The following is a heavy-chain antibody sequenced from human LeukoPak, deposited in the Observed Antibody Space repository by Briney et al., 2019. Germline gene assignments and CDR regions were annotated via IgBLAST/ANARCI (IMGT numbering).Heavy chain of an antibody. CDR1: GYTFTSYD. CDR3: ARGPPFYGSGKGYFDY. Sequence: ASVKVSCKVSGYTFTSYDINWVRQATGQGLVWMGWMNPNSGNTSYAQKFQGRVTMTRDTSISTAYMELSRLRSDDTAVYYCARGPPFYGSGKGYFDYWGQGTLVTVSS. V-gene: IGHV1-8*02. CDR2: MNPNSGNT. J-gene: IGHJ4*02. D-gene: IGHD3-10*01.